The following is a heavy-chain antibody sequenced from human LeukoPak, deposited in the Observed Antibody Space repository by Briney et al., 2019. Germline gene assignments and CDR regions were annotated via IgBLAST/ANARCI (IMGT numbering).Heavy chain of an antibody. CDR3: ARLGGERYYYYYMDV. J-gene: IGHJ6*03. CDR1: GGSISSSSYY. V-gene: IGHV4-39*01. CDR2: IYYSGST. Sequence: PWETLSLTCTVSGGSISSSSYYWGWIRQPPGKGLEWIGSIYYSGSTYYNPSLKSRVTISVDTSKNQFSLKLSSVTAADTAVYYCARLGGERYYYYYMDVWGKGTTVTISS. D-gene: IGHD3-16*01.